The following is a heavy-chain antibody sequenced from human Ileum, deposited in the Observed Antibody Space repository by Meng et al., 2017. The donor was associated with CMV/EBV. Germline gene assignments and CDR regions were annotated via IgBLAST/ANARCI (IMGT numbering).Heavy chain of an antibody. CDR2: IKTKTDGGTT. Sequence: GESLKISCAASGFTFSVAWMSWVRQAPGKGLEWVGRIKTKTDGGTTDYAAPVKGRFTISRDDSKNTLYLQMNSLITEDTAVYFCTTGGYCSSTSCSVPSDVWGQGTTVTVSS. V-gene: IGHV3-15*01. CDR1: GFTFSVAW. CDR3: TTGGYCSSTSCSVPSDV. J-gene: IGHJ6*02. D-gene: IGHD2-2*01.